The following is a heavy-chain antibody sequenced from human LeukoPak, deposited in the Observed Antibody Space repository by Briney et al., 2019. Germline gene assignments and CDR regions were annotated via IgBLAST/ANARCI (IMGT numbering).Heavy chain of an antibody. CDR1: GLTFSDYW. V-gene: IGHV3-7*01. CDR2: IKQDGSET. Sequence: GGSLRLSCVVSGLTFSDYWMSWVRQAPGKGLEWVGNIKQDGSETYYGDSVKGRFTISRDNAKKSLYLQMNNLRAEDTAVYYCARHLTLFDYWGQGALVSVSS. J-gene: IGHJ4*02. D-gene: IGHD4/OR15-4a*01. CDR3: ARHLTLFDY.